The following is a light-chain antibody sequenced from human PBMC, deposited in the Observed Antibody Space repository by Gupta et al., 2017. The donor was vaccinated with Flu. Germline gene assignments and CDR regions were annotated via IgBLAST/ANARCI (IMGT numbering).Light chain of an antibody. V-gene: IGKV3-11*02. J-gene: IGKJ4*01. Sequence: VLTQFPATLSLSPGERATLSCRARQSVCEYLDWYQNRRSQTPRLLIYDASNRPQGSRAKCSGSGVSGDGXLTITSXEPEDFEVYLCQRRIYWPPMITFGXGTRV. CDR3: QRRIYWPPMIT. CDR1: QSVCEY. CDR2: DAS.